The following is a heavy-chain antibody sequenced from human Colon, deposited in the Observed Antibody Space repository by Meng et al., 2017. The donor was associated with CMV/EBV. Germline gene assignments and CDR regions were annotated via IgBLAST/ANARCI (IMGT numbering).Heavy chain of an antibody. V-gene: IGHV3-7*01. D-gene: IGHD2/OR15-2a*01. J-gene: IGHJ4*02. CDR2: IQADGSET. Sequence: GGSLRLSCTVSRFRFSDFWMNWVRQAPGKGLEWVANIQADGSETYYADSVKGRFIISRDNAKNSLFLQMNSLRVEDTAVYYCASLNFDYYYFHNWGQGTLVTVSS. CDR1: RFRFSDFW. CDR3: ASLNFDYYYFHN.